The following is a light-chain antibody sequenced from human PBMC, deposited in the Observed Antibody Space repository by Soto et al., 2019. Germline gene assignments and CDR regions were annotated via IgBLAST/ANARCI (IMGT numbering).Light chain of an antibody. CDR2: DAS. CDR3: QHYNSQ. CDR1: QNINNW. Sequence: DIQMTQSPSSLSASVGDRVTITCRARQNINNWLAWYQQKPGRAPKLLIYDASSVESGVPSRFSGSGSGTEFTLTISSLQPDDFAIYYCQHYNSQFGPGTKVEIK. J-gene: IGKJ3*01. V-gene: IGKV1-5*01.